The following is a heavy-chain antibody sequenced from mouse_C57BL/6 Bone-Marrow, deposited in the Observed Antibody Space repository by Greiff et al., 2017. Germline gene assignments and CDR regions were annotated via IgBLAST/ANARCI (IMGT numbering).Heavy chain of an antibody. Sequence: EVQLQQSGPVLVKPGASVKMSCKASGYTFTDYYMNWVKQSHGKSLEWIGVINPYNGGTSYNQKFKGKATLTVDKSSSTAYMELNSLTSEDSAVYYCARLIYDYDVFAYWGQGTLVTVSA. CDR1: GYTFTDYY. CDR2: INPYNGGT. J-gene: IGHJ3*01. D-gene: IGHD2-4*01. V-gene: IGHV1-19*01. CDR3: ARLIYDYDVFAY.